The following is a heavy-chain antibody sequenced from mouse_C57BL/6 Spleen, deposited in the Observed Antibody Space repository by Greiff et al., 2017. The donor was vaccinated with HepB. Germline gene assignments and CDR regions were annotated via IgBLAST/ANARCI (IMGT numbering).Heavy chain of an antibody. V-gene: IGHV5-12*01. J-gene: IGHJ3*01. CDR2: ISNGGGST. D-gene: IGHD1-1*01. CDR1: GFTFSDYY. CDR3: AREEVATTVVEAY. Sequence: EVKLMESGGGLVQPGGSLKLSCAASGFTFSDYYMYWVRQTPEKRLEWVAYISNGGGSTYYPDTVKGRFTISRDNAKNTLYLQMSRLKSEDTAMYYCAREEVATTVVEAYWGQGTLVTVSA.